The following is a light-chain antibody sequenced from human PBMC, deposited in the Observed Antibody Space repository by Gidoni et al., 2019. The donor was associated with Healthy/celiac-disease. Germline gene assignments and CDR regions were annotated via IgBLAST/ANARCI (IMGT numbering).Light chain of an antibody. CDR3: QQSYSTPLP. CDR2: AAS. Sequence: DIQMTQSPSSLSASVGDRVTITCRASQSISSYLNWYQQKPGKAPKLLIYAASSLQSGVPSRFSGSGSVTDFTLTISSLQPEDFAPYYCQQSYSTPLPFXGXTKVEIK. J-gene: IGKJ4*01. V-gene: IGKV1-39*01. CDR1: QSISSY.